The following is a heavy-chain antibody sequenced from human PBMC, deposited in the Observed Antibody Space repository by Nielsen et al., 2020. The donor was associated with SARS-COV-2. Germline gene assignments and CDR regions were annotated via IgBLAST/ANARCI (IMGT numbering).Heavy chain of an antibody. CDR2: INPNSGGT. CDR3: ARSGTRSGWLKIDY. J-gene: IGHJ4*02. V-gene: IGHV1-2*02. Sequence: WVRQAPGQGLEWMGWINPNSGGTNYAQKFQGRVTMTRDTSISTAYMELSRLRSDDTAVYYCARSGTRSGWLKIDYWGQGTLVTVSS. D-gene: IGHD6-19*01.